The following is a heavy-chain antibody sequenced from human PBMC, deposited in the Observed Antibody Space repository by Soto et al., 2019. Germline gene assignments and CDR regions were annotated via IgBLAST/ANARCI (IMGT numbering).Heavy chain of an antibody. J-gene: IGHJ4*02. CDR1: GFTFSSYA. CDR3: ANSSGWTTPLFDY. Sequence: QVQLVESGGGVVQPGRSLRLSCAASGFTFSSYAMHWVRQAPGKGLEWVAVISYDGSNKYYADSVKGRFTISRDNSKNTLYRQMNSLRAEDTAVYYCANSSGWTTPLFDYWGQGTLVTVSS. D-gene: IGHD6-19*01. V-gene: IGHV3-30-3*01. CDR2: ISYDGSNK.